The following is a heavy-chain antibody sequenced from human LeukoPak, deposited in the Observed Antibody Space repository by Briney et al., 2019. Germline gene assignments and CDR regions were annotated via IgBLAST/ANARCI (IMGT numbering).Heavy chain of an antibody. CDR2: IYSGGST. CDR3: AKDGSSGWYVLDY. CDR1: GFTVSSNY. Sequence: GGSLRLSCAASGFTVSSNYMSWVRQAPGKGLEWVSVIYSGGSTYYADSVKGRFTISRDNSKNTLYLQMNSLRAEDTAVYYCAKDGSSGWYVLDYWGQGTLVTVSS. J-gene: IGHJ4*02. V-gene: IGHV3-53*01. D-gene: IGHD6-19*01.